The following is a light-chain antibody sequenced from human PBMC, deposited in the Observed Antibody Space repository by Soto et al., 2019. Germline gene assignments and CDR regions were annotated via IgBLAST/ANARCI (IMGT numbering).Light chain of an antibody. Sequence: DIKMTQSPSSLYSSLGDRVTITCEASQDISNYLNWYQQKPGKAPKLLIYDASNLETGVPSRFSGSGSGTDFTFTISSLQPEDIATYYCQQYDNLPLTFRGGTKVDIK. CDR1: QDISNY. CDR2: DAS. CDR3: QQYDNLPLT. V-gene: IGKV1-33*01. J-gene: IGKJ4*01.